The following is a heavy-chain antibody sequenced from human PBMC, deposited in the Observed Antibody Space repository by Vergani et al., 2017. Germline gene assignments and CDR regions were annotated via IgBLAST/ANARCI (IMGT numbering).Heavy chain of an antibody. J-gene: IGHJ4*02. D-gene: IGHD2-2*01. CDR3: AKLQDIVVVPAAIDY. Sequence: EVQLLESGGGLVQPGGSLRLSCAASGFTFSSNYMSWVRQAPEKGLEWVSAISGSGGSTYYADSVKGRFTISRDNSKNTLYLQMNSLRAEDTAVYYCAKLQDIVVVPAAIDYWGQGTLVTVSS. CDR1: GFTFSSNY. CDR2: ISGSGGST. V-gene: IGHV3-23*01.